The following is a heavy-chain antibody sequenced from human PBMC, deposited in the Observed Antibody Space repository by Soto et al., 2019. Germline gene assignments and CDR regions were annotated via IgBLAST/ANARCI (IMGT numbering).Heavy chain of an antibody. Sequence: GGSLRLSCAASGFTFSSYAMHWVRQAPGKGLEWVAAISYDGPNQYYGDSVKGRFTISRDNSRNMLYLQMGSLRDEDTALYYCAKVEERWDLTLHYDSWGQGTLVTVSS. CDR3: AKVEERWDLTLHYDS. CDR2: ISYDGPNQ. D-gene: IGHD1-26*01. CDR1: GFTFSSYA. V-gene: IGHV3-30*18. J-gene: IGHJ4*02.